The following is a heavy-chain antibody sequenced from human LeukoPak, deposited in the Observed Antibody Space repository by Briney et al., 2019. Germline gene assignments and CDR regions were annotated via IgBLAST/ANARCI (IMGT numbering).Heavy chain of an antibody. V-gene: IGHV1-8*01. Sequence: ASVKVACKASGYTFTSFDINWVRQATGQGLEWMRWMNPNNGNTGFVQKFQGRVTMTRNTSISTAYMELSSLRSDDTAVYYCARARITMMAFDVWGQGTVVTVSS. D-gene: IGHD3-22*01. J-gene: IGHJ3*01. CDR1: GYTFTSFD. CDR3: ARARITMMAFDV. CDR2: MNPNNGNT.